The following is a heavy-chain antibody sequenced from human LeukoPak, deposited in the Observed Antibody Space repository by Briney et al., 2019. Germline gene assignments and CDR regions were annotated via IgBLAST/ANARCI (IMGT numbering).Heavy chain of an antibody. CDR2: VYTSGST. Sequence: SETLSLTCTVSGGSISSGSYYWSWIRQPAGKGLEWIGLVYTSGSTNYNPSLKSRVTISVDTSKNQFSLKLSSVTAADTAVYYCARDAKQAYCGGDCYSIGQDYYYYYMDVWGKGTTVTVSS. D-gene: IGHD2-21*02. V-gene: IGHV4-61*02. J-gene: IGHJ6*03. CDR3: ARDAKQAYCGGDCYSIGQDYYYYYMDV. CDR1: GGSISSGSYY.